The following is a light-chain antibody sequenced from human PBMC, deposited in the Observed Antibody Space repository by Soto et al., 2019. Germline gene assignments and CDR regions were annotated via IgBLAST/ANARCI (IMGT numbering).Light chain of an antibody. J-gene: IGLJ2*01. Sequence: QSALTQPASVSGSPGQSITISCTGTSSDVGGYNYVSWYQPHPGKAPKLMIYDVSNRPSGVSNRFSGSNSGNTASLTIAGLQAEDEADYYCSSYTSSSTPVVFGGGTKLTVL. V-gene: IGLV2-14*01. CDR1: SSDVGGYNY. CDR3: SSYTSSSTPVV. CDR2: DVS.